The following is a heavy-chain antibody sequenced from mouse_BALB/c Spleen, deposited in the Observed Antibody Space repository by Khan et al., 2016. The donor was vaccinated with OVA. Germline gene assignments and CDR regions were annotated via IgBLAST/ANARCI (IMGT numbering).Heavy chain of an antibody. CDR3: AKEGAYYRSDGWFAY. D-gene: IGHD2-14*01. J-gene: IGHJ3*01. V-gene: IGHV1-4*01. Sequence: QVQLKESGAELARPGASVKMSCKASGYTFTTYTIPWVKQRPGQGLEWIGYIIPSTDYTTYNQKFKDKATLTADKSSSTAYMQLSSLTSDDSAVYYCAKEGAYYRSDGWFAYWGQGTLVTVSA. CDR2: IIPSTDYT. CDR1: GYTFTTYT.